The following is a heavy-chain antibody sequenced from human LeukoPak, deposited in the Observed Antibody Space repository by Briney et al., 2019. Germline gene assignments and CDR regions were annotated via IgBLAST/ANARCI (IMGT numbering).Heavy chain of an antibody. J-gene: IGHJ4*02. Sequence: GGSLRLSCAASGFTFSSYWMSWVRQAPGKGLEWVANIKQDGSEKYYVDSVKGRFTISRDNAKNSLYLQMNGLRAEDTAVYYCAKYSSSSFLSPFDYWGQGTLVTVSS. D-gene: IGHD6-6*01. CDR2: IKQDGSEK. V-gene: IGHV3-7*01. CDR3: AKYSSSSFLSPFDY. CDR1: GFTFSSYW.